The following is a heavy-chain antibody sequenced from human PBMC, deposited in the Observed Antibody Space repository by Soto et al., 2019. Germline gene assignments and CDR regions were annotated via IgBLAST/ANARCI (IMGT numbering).Heavy chain of an antibody. V-gene: IGHV4-30-4*01. J-gene: IGHJ5*02. CDR1: GGSISSGDYY. CDR3: ARERPDGARLDP. Sequence: SETLSLTCTVSGGSISSGDYYWSWIRQPPGKGLEWIGYIYYSGSTHYNPSLKSRVTISVDTPKNQFSLKLSSVTAADTAVYYCARERPDGARLDPWGQGTLVTVSS. CDR2: IYYSGST. D-gene: IGHD6-6*01.